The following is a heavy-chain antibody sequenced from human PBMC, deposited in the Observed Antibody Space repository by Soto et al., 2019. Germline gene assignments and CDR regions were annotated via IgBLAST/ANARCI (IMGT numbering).Heavy chain of an antibody. V-gene: IGHV3-66*01. CDR3: ARDDVLCDGGRCYGVPLDV. J-gene: IGHJ6*04. Sequence: PGGSLRLSCAASGFTVSSKYMSWVRQAPGKGLEWVSLIQSGGTTYYADSVKGRFTISRDTSENTLHLQMDSLRAEDTAVYYCARDDVLCDGGRCYGVPLDVWGKGXTVTVSS. D-gene: IGHD2-15*01. CDR2: IQSGGTT. CDR1: GFTVSSKY.